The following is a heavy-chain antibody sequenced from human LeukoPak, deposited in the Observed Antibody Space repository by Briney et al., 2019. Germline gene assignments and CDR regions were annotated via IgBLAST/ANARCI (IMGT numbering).Heavy chain of an antibody. J-gene: IGHJ4*02. CDR2: ISGSGGST. CDR1: GFTFSSYA. CDR3: AKDLIDYYDSSGLDY. D-gene: IGHD3-22*01. Sequence: GGSLRLSCAASGFTFSSYAMSWVRQAPGKGLEWVSAISGSGGSTYYADSVKGRFTISRDNSKNTLYLQMNSLRAEDTAVYYCAKDLIDYYDSSGLDYWGQGTLVTVSS. V-gene: IGHV3-23*01.